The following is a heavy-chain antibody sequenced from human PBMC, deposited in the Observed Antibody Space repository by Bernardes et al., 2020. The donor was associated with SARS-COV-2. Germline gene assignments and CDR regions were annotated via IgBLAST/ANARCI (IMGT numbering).Heavy chain of an antibody. CDR1: GDSISTIDYY. CDR3: ARHVYSYDITGGMDV. Sequence: SETLSLTCSVSGDSISTIDYYWGWLLRPPGKGLEWIGSRYRDGSTYYDPSLKSRVTISADTSKNQFSLKLTSVTSTDTAVYFCARHVYSYDITGGMDVWGQGTTVTVSS. J-gene: IGHJ6*02. V-gene: IGHV4-39*01. CDR2: RYRDGST. D-gene: IGHD3-9*01.